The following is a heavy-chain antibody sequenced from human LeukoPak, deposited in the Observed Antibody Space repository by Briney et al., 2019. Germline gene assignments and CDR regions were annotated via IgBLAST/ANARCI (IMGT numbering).Heavy chain of an antibody. CDR2: VSFGSSYI. V-gene: IGHV3-21*01. CDR3: ARASTEYAVTDGFDT. CDR1: GFTFRDYT. D-gene: IGHD4-17*01. J-gene: IGHJ5*02. Sequence: GGSLRLSCAASGFTFRDYTMNWVRQSPGKGLQWVSYVSFGSSYISYADSLKGRFTISRDDAKSSVYLEMTSLRAENTAVYYCARASTEYAVTDGFDTWGPGTLVTVSS.